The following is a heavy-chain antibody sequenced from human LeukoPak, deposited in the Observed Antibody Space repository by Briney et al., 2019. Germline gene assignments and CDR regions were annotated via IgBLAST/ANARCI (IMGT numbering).Heavy chain of an antibody. CDR2: IYPGDSDT. CDR1: GYSFTSYW. V-gene: IGHV5-51*01. Sequence: GGSLKISCKGSGYSFTSYWIGWVRQMPGKGLEWMGIIYPGDSDTRYSPSLQGQVTISADRSITTAYLQWSSLKASDTAMYYCARLYLPYTSAWYGSAFDIWGQGTMVTVSS. D-gene: IGHD6-13*01. CDR3: ARLYLPYTSAWYGSAFDI. J-gene: IGHJ3*02.